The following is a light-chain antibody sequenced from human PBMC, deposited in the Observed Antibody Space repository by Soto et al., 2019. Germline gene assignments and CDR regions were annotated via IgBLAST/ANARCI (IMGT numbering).Light chain of an antibody. V-gene: IGKV3-20*01. CDR3: QQYYGSPPT. CDR2: GAS. J-gene: IGKJ1*01. CDR1: QSISTDW. Sequence: TVLTQSPGTLSLSPGERAALSCRASQSISTDWLAWYQQKPGQPPRLLIYGASNRATGIPDRFSGSGSGTDFTLTISRLEPEDFAFYYCQQYYGSPPTFGQGTMVDIK.